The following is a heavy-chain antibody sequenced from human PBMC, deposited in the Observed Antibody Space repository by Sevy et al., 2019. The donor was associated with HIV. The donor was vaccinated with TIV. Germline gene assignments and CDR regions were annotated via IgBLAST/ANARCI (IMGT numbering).Heavy chain of an antibody. V-gene: IGHV3-23*01. CDR1: GFTFDNFD. Sequence: GGSLRLSCAASGFTFDNFDMNWVRQAPGKGLEWVSGISGSGRSTYYADSVTGRFTISRDNSKNTVFLHRSTRRAEDTAVYYCAKVGGRATTNYYYGLDVWGPGTPVTVSS. CDR3: AKVGGRATTNYYYGLDV. J-gene: IGHJ6*02. CDR2: ISGSGRST. D-gene: IGHD1-1*01.